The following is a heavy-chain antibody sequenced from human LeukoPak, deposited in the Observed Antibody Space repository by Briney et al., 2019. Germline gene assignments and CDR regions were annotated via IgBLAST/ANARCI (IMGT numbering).Heavy chain of an antibody. V-gene: IGHV3-21*01. CDR1: GFTFTTYS. D-gene: IGHD2-15*01. J-gene: IGHJ4*02. CDR2: ISSTSSYI. CDR3: ARVSFADGGYFEY. Sequence: GGSLTLSCAASGFTFTTYSMNWVRQAPGKGLEWLSSISSTSSYIYYADSLKGRFTISRDNAKNSLYLQMNSLRAEDTAVYYCARVSFADGGYFEYWGQGTLVTVSS.